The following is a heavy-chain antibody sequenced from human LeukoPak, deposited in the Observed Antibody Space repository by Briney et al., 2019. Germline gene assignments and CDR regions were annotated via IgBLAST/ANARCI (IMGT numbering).Heavy chain of an antibody. Sequence: PGGSLRLSCAASGFTFSNYYMSWIRQAPGKGLEWVSYITSTHRTTYYADSVKGRFTISRDNAKNSLFLQMNSLRAEDTAVYYCAELGITMIGGVWGKGTTVTISS. J-gene: IGHJ6*04. CDR1: GFTFSNYY. CDR3: AELGITMIGGV. V-gene: IGHV3-11*04. D-gene: IGHD3-10*02. CDR2: ITSTHRTT.